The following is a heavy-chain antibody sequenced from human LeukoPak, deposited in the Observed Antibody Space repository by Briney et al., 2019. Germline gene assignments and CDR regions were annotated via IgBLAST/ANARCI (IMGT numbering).Heavy chain of an antibody. CDR1: GYTFTSYY. Sequence: ASVKVSCKASGYTFTSYYMHWVRQAPGQGHEWMGIINPSGGSTSYAQKFQGRVTMTRDTSTSTVYMELSSLRSEDTAVYYCARDQQGEGFDYCGQGTLVTVSS. J-gene: IGHJ4*02. V-gene: IGHV1-46*01. D-gene: IGHD3-10*01. CDR2: INPSGGST. CDR3: ARDQQGEGFDY.